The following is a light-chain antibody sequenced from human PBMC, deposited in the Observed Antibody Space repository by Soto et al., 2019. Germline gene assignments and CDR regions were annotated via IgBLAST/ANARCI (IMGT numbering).Light chain of an antibody. Sequence: QSALTQPPSASGAPGQTVTISCTGTSSDVGGYNYVSWYQQHPGKAPKLMIYEVSKRPSGVPDRFSGSKSGNTASLTVSGVQAEDEADYYCSSYAGSDKEVFGTGTKLTVL. V-gene: IGLV2-8*01. J-gene: IGLJ1*01. CDR2: EVS. CDR3: SSYAGSDKEV. CDR1: SSDVGGYNY.